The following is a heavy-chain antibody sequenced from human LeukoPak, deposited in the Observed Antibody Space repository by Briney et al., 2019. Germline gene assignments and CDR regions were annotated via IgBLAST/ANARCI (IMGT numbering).Heavy chain of an antibody. Sequence: GASVKVSCKASGYTFTGYYMHWVRQAPGQGLEWMGWINPNSGGTNYAQKFQGWVTMTRDTSISTAYMELSRLRSDDTAVYYCARAPGTTVTYLYYFDYWGQGTLVTVSS. D-gene: IGHD4-17*01. V-gene: IGHV1-2*04. J-gene: IGHJ4*02. CDR3: ARAPGTTVTYLYYFDY. CDR2: INPNSGGT. CDR1: GYTFTGYY.